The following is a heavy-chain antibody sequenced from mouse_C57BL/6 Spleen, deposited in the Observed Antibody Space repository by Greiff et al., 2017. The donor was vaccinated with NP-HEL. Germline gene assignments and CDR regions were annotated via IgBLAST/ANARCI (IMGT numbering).Heavy chain of an antibody. Sequence: EVKLMESGGGLVKPGGSLKLSCAASGFTFSDYGMHWVRQAPETGLEWVAYISSGSSTIYYADTVKGRFTISSDNAKNTLFLQMTSLRSEDTAMYYCARGGQYYGSSYGYFYVWGTGTTVTVSS. D-gene: IGHD1-1*01. CDR3: ARGGQYYGSSYGYFYV. J-gene: IGHJ1*03. V-gene: IGHV5-17*01. CDR2: ISSGSSTI. CDR1: GFTFSDYG.